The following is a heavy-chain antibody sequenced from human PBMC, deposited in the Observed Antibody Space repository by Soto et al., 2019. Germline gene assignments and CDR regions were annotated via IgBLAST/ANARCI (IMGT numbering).Heavy chain of an antibody. CDR3: EKTSFLNRDNWFDP. CDR1: GFTFSSYA. Sequence: GGALRLSCAASGFTFSSYAMSWVRQAPGKGLEWVSAISGGAGSTHYADSVKGRFTISRDNSKDTLYLQMNGLRAEDTAVYYCEKTSFLNRDNWFDPWGQGTLVTVSS. V-gene: IGHV3-23*01. CDR2: ISGGAGST. J-gene: IGHJ5*02.